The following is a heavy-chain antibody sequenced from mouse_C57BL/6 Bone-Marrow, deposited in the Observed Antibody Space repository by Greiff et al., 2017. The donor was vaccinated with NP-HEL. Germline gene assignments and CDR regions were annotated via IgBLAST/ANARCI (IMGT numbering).Heavy chain of an antibody. J-gene: IGHJ2*01. CDR2: IDPSDSYT. CDR1: GYTFTSYW. D-gene: IGHD1-1*01. Sequence: QVQLQQPGAELVRPGTSVKLSCKASGYTFTSYWLHWVKQRPGHGLEWIGVIDPSDSYTNYNQKFKGKATLTVATSSSTAYMQLSRLTSEDSAVYYCARYGSSYFDYWGQGTTLTVSS. CDR3: ARYGSSYFDY. V-gene: IGHV1-59*01.